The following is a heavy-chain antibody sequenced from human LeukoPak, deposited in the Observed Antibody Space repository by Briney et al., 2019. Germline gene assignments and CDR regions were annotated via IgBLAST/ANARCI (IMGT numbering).Heavy chain of an antibody. J-gene: IGHJ4*02. D-gene: IGHD3-3*01. Sequence: GGSLRLSCAASGFMFSSNWMSWVRLAPGKGLEWVANIKEDGTETYYVDSVKGRFTISRDNAKNSLYLQMNSLRAEDTAVYYCAKDRITFDYWGQGTLVTVSS. V-gene: IGHV3-7*03. CDR3: AKDRITFDY. CDR2: IKEDGTET. CDR1: GFMFSSNW.